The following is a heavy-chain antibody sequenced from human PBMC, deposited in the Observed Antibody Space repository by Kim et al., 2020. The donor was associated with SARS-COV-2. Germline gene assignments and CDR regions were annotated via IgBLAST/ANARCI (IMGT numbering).Heavy chain of an antibody. V-gene: IGHV3-33*06. CDR2: IWYDGSNK. CDR3: AKDYYDSSGYSDDAFDI. CDR1: GFTFSSYG. J-gene: IGHJ3*02. Sequence: GGSLRLSCAASGFTFSSYGMHWVRQAPGKGLEWVAVIWYDGSNKYYADSVKGRFTISRDNSKNTLYLQMNSLRAEDTAVYYCAKDYYDSSGYSDDAFDIWGQGTMVTVSS. D-gene: IGHD3-22*01.